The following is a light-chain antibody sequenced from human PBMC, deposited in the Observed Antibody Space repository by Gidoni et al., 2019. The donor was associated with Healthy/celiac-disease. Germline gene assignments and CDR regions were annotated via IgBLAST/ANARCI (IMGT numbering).Light chain of an antibody. CDR1: QSVSSSY. J-gene: IGKJ5*01. Sequence: EIVLTQSPGTLSLSPGERATLSCRASQSVSSSYLAWYQQKPGQAPRLLIYGASSRATGIPGRFSGSGSGTDFTLTISRLEPEDFAVYYCQQYGSSPPITFXQXTRLXIK. V-gene: IGKV3-20*01. CDR2: GAS. CDR3: QQYGSSPPIT.